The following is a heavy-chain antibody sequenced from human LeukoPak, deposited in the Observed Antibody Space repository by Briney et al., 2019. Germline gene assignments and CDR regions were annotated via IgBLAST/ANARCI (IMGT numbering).Heavy chain of an antibody. CDR2: IYYSGST. J-gene: IGHJ4*02. D-gene: IGHD2-2*01. Sequence: PSETLSLTCTVSGGPISSYYGSWIRQPPGKGLEWIGYIYYSGSTNYNPSLKSRVTISVDTSKNQFSLKLSSVTAADTAVYYCARGEMDCSSTSCYVYYFDYWGQGTLVTVSS. CDR1: GGPISSYY. V-gene: IGHV4-59*01. CDR3: ARGEMDCSSTSCYVYYFDY.